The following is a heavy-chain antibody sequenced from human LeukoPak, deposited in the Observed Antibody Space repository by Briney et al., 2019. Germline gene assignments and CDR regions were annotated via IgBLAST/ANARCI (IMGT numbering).Heavy chain of an antibody. CDR3: ARDRAGSGDFDY. CDR2: INPSGGST. D-gene: IGHD3-10*01. CDR1: GYTFTSYY. Sequence: ASVKVSCKASGYTFTSYYMHWVRQAPGQGLEWMGIINPSGGSTSYAHKFQGRVTMTRDKSTSTVYMEMSSLRSEDTAVYYCARDRAGSGDFDYWGQGTLVTVSS. J-gene: IGHJ4*02. V-gene: IGHV1-46*01.